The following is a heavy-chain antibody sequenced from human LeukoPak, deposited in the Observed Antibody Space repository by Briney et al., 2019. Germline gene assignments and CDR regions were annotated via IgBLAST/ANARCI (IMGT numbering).Heavy chain of an antibody. J-gene: IGHJ4*02. V-gene: IGHV6-1*01. CDR1: GDSVSSNSAA. CDR2: TYYRSKWLT. CDR3: TRKGTVTTPFDD. Sequence: SQTLSLTCAISGDSVSSNSAAWNWIRQSPSRGLEWLGKTYYRSKWLTDYAVSVKSRITINADTSKNQFSLQLNSVTPEDTAVYYCTRKGTVTTPFDDWGQGILVTVSS. D-gene: IGHD4-11*01.